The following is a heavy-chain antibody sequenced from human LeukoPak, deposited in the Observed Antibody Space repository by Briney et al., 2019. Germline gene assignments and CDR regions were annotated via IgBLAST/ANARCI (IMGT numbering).Heavy chain of an antibody. J-gene: IGHJ4*02. Sequence: GESLKISCKGSGYSFTTYWIGWVRQMPGKGLEWIGIIFPGDSDTTYSPSLQGQVTISADTSINTAYLQWSSLRASDTAMYYCATSESQTRFDYWGQGTPVTVSS. CDR2: IFPGDSDT. CDR1: GYSFTTYW. D-gene: IGHD1/OR15-1a*01. CDR3: ATSESQTRFDY. V-gene: IGHV5-51*01.